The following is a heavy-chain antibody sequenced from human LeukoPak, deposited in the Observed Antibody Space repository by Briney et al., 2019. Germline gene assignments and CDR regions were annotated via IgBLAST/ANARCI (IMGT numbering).Heavy chain of an antibody. J-gene: IGHJ4*02. CDR3: ARDQYDYTWGSYRPYFDS. V-gene: IGHV1-18*04. D-gene: IGHD3-16*02. Sequence: ASVKVSCKASGYTFTSYGISCVRQAPGQGLEWRGSISPYNGNTKYTERLQGRVIMTTDTSTRTAYMELRSLRSDDTAVFYCARDQYDYTWGSYRPYFDSWGQGTLVTVSS. CDR1: GYTFTSYG. CDR2: ISPYNGNT.